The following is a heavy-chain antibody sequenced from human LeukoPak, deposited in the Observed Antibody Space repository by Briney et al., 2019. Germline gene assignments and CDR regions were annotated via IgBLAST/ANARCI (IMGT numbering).Heavy chain of an antibody. CDR2: IYSGGST. CDR1: GFTVSSNY. Sequence: PGGSLRLSCAASGFTVSSNYMSWVRQAPGKGLEWVSVIYSGGSTYYADSVKGRFTISRDNSKNTLYLQMNSLRAEDTAVYYCARGDDSSGYPYYAFDIWGQGTMVTVSS. D-gene: IGHD3-22*01. J-gene: IGHJ3*02. CDR3: ARGDDSSGYPYYAFDI. V-gene: IGHV3-53*01.